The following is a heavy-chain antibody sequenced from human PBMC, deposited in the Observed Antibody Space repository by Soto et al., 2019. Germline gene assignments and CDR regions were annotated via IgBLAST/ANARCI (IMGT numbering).Heavy chain of an antibody. D-gene: IGHD5-18*01. J-gene: IGHJ6*02. V-gene: IGHV4-39*01. CDR2: IYYSGST. CDR3: ACIFSGGYGYGFYYYGMDV. CDR1: GGSLSSSGCY. Sequence: SVTLSVTCTVPGGSLSSSGCYWGWIHQPPGKGLEWIGSIYYSGSTYYNPSLKSRVTISVDTSKNQFSLKLSSVTAADTAVYYCACIFSGGYGYGFYYYGMDVWGQGTTVTVSS.